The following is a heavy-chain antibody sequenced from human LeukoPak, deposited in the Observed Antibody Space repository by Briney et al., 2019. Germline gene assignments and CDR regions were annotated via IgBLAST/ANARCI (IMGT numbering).Heavy chain of an antibody. D-gene: IGHD1-26*01. Sequence: GGSLRLSCSPSGYTFSNYAMHWVRQAPGKGLEYVSAISSNGGSTYYADSVKGRFTISRDNSKNTLHLQMSSLRTEDTAVDYCVKVSIVGASDYWGQGTLVTVSS. CDR3: VKVSIVGASDY. J-gene: IGHJ4*02. CDR1: GYTFSNYA. CDR2: ISSNGGST. V-gene: IGHV3-64D*06.